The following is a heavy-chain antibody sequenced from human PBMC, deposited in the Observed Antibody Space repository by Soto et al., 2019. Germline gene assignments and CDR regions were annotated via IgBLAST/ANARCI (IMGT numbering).Heavy chain of an antibody. D-gene: IGHD1-26*01. V-gene: IGHV4-39*01. Sequence: QLQLQESGPGLVKPSETLSLTCTVSGGSISSSSYYWGWIRQPPGKGLEWIGSIYYSGSTYYNPSLKSRVTISVDTSKNQFSLKLSSVTAADTAVYYCARRGRGWDRYFDYWGQGTLVTVSS. CDR1: GGSISSSSYY. J-gene: IGHJ4*02. CDR2: IYYSGST. CDR3: ARRGRGWDRYFDY.